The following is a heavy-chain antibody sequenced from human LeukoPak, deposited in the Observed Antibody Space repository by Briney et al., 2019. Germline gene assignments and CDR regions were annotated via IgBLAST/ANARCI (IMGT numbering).Heavy chain of an antibody. V-gene: IGHV3-21*01. D-gene: IGHD6-13*01. J-gene: IGHJ4*02. Sequence: PSETLSLTCTVSGYSISSGYYWGWVRQAPGKGLEWVSSISSSSSYIYYADSVKGRFTISRDNAKNSLYLQMNSLRAEDTAVYYCASGHSSNLHASPAKFDYWGQGTLVTVSS. CDR1: GYSISSGYY. CDR2: ISSSSSYI. CDR3: ASGHSSNLHASPAKFDY.